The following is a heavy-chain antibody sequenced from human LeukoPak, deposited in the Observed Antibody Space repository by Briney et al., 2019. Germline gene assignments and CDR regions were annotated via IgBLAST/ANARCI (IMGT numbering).Heavy chain of an antibody. Sequence: PGGSLRLSCAASELTFSSYAMNWVRQAPGKGLEWVSGISGSGGSTYYADSAKGRFTISRDNSKNTLYLQMNSLRAEDTAVYYCAKDRGNWQQLGRWFDPWGQGTLVTVSS. D-gene: IGHD6-13*01. CDR3: AKDRGNWQQLGRWFDP. CDR2: ISGSGGST. V-gene: IGHV3-23*01. CDR1: ELTFSSYA. J-gene: IGHJ5*02.